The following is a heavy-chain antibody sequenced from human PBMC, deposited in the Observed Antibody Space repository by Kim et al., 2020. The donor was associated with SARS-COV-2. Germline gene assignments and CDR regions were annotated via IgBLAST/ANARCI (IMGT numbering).Heavy chain of an antibody. V-gene: IGHV4-34*01. D-gene: IGHD6-13*01. Sequence: SLKSRVTISVDTSKNQFSLKLSSVTAADTAVYYCARGRGDSSSWFPYFDYWGQGTLVTVSS. CDR3: ARGRGDSSSWFPYFDY. J-gene: IGHJ4*02.